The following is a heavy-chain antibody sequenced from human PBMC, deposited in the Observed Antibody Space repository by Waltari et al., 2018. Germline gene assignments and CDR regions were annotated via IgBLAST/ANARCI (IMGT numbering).Heavy chain of an antibody. J-gene: IGHJ4*02. CDR3: ARDGYGTTAMVPYYFDY. CDR2: ISSGGST. Sequence: EVQLVESGGGLIQPGGSLRLSCAASGFTVSSNYMSWVRQAPGKGLEWVSVISSGGSTDYAESVKGRVTISRDNSKNTLYLQMNSLRAEDTAVYYCARDGYGTTAMVPYYFDYWGQGTLVTVSS. D-gene: IGHD5-18*01. V-gene: IGHV3-53*01. CDR1: GFTVSSNY.